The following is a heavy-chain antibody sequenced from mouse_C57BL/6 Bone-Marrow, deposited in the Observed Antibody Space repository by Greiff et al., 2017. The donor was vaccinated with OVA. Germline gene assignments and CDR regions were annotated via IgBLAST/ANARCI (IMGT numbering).Heavy chain of an antibody. J-gene: IGHJ4*01. CDR3: AREAIYDGYFLYAMDY. V-gene: IGHV1-50*01. CDR1: GYTFTSYW. D-gene: IGHD2-3*01. Sequence: QVQLQQSGAELVKPGASVKLSCKASGYTFTSYWMQWVKQRPGQGLEWIGEIDPSDSYTNNNPTFKGKATLTVDTSSSTADMQLSSLKSEDSAVYYCAREAIYDGYFLYAMDYWGQGTSVTVSS. CDR2: IDPSDSYT.